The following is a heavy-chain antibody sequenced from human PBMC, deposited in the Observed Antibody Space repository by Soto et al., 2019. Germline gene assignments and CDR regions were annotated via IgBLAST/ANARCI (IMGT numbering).Heavy chain of an antibody. V-gene: IGHV1-18*01. CDR2: ISAYNGNT. J-gene: IGHJ6*02. CDR1: GYTFTSYG. D-gene: IGHD6-6*01. CDR3: ARDQAPRDYYYYGMDV. Sequence: ASVKVSCKASGYTFTSYGISWVRQAPGQGLEWMGWISAYNGNTNYAQKLQGRVTMTTDTSTSTAYMELRSLRSDDTAVYYCARDQAPRDYYYYGMDVWGQGTTVTVSS.